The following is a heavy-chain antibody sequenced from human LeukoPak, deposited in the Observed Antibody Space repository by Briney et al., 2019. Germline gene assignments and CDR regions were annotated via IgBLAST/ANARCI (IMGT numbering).Heavy chain of an antibody. CDR3: ARESPYRSGGSCYRNWFDP. V-gene: IGHV3-21*01. J-gene: IGHJ5*02. D-gene: IGHD2-15*01. CDR1: GFTFSSYS. CDR2: ISSSSSYI. Sequence: GGSLRLSCVASGFTFSSYSMNWVRQAPGKGLEWVSSISSSSSYIYYADSVKGRFTISRDNAKNSLYLQMNSLRAGDTAVYYCARESPYRSGGSCYRNWFDPWGQGTLVTVSS.